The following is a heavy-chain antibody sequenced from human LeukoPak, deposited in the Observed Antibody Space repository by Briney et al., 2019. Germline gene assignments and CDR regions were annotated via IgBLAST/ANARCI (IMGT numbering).Heavy chain of an antibody. D-gene: IGHD3-10*01. Sequence: ASVKVSCKASGYTFTSYDINWVRQAAGQGLEWMGWMNPNNGNTGYAQKFQGRVTMTRDTTISTAYMELRSLRSEDTAVYYCVRDGEGVAISVNYWFDPWGQGTLVTVSS. CDR2: MNPNNGNT. CDR3: VRDGEGVAISVNYWFDP. J-gene: IGHJ5*02. CDR1: GYTFTSYD. V-gene: IGHV1-8*01.